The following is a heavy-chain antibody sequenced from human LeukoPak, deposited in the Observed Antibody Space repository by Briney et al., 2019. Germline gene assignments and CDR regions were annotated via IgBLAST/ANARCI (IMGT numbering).Heavy chain of an antibody. D-gene: IGHD2-15*01. CDR2: ISSSSSYI. V-gene: IGHV3-21*01. CDR1: GFTFSSYS. Sequence: GGSLRLSCAASGFTFSSYSMNWVRQAPGKGLEWVSSISSSSSYIYYADSVKGRFTISRDNAKNSLYLQMNSLRVEDTAVYYSARAQYCSGGSCPLAEYFQHWGQGTLVTVSS. J-gene: IGHJ1*01. CDR3: ARAQYCSGGSCPLAEYFQH.